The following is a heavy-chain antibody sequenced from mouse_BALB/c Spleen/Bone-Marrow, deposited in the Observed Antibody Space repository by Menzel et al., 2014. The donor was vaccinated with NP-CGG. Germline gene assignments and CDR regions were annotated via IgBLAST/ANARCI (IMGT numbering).Heavy chain of an antibody. CDR2: ILPGSGST. V-gene: IGHV1-9*01. CDR3: ARELGDY. CDR1: GYTFSSYW. J-gene: IGHJ3*01. Sequence: VKLQESGAELMKPGASVKISCKATGYTFSSYWIEWGKQRPGHGLEWIGEILPGSGSTNYNEKFKGKATFTADTSSNTAYMQLSSLTSXXXXVXYCARELGDYWGQGTLVTVSA. D-gene: IGHD4-1*01.